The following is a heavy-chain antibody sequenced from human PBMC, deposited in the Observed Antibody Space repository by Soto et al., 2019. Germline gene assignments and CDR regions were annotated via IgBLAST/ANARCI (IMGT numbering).Heavy chain of an antibody. J-gene: IGHJ6*02. V-gene: IGHV1-8*01. CDR3: AREKTAYGMDV. CDR1: GYTFTSYD. CDR2: MNPTSGNT. Sequence: VQLVQSGAEVKKPGASVKVSCKASGYTFTSYDINWVRQATGQGLERMGWMNPTSGNTGYAQKFQGRVTMTRNTSISTAYMALSSLRSEYAAVYYCAREKTAYGMDVWGQGTTVTVSS.